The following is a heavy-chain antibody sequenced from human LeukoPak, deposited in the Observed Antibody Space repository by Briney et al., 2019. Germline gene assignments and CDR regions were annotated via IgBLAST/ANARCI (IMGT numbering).Heavy chain of an antibody. V-gene: IGHV4-4*02. Sequence: SETLSLTCAVSGGSIISRNWWTWARQPPGKGLEWIGEINHSGSTNYNPSLKSRVTISVDTSKNQFSLKLSSVTAADTAVYYCARVGADGSGFLFDYWGQGTLVTVSS. D-gene: IGHD3-10*01. CDR3: ARVGADGSGFLFDY. CDR2: INHSGST. J-gene: IGHJ4*02. CDR1: GGSIISRNW.